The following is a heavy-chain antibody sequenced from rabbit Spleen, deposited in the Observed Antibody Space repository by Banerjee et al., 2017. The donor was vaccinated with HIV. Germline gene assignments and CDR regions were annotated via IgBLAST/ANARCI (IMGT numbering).Heavy chain of an antibody. CDR2: IGATTGNT. J-gene: IGHJ4*01. V-gene: IGHV1S45*01. D-gene: IGHD1-1*01. Sequence: QEQLVESGGGLVQPEGSLTLTCTASGFSFSGRYVMSWVRQAPGKGLEWIGCIGATTGNTYYASWAKGRFTISKTSSTTVTLQLTSLTAADTATYFCARSGYVGGDYTWDLWGQGTLVTVS. CDR3: ARSGYVGGDYTWDL. CDR1: GFSFSGRYV.